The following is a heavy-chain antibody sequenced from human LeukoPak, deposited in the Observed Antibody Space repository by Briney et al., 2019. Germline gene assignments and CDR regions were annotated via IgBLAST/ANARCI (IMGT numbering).Heavy chain of an antibody. J-gene: IGHJ5*02. CDR2: ISGSGGST. V-gene: IGHV3-23*01. CDR3: AKELGMPIFSNWFDP. D-gene: IGHD3-3*01. Sequence: PGGSLRLSCAASGFTFSSYAMSWVRQAPGKGLEWVSAISGSGGSTYYADSVKGRFTVSRDNSKNTLYLQMNSLRAEDTAVYYCAKELGMPIFSNWFDPWGQGTLVTVSS. CDR1: GFTFSSYA.